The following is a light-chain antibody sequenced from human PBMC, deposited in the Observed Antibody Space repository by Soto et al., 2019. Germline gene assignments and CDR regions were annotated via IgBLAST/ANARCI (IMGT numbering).Light chain of an antibody. J-gene: IGLJ1*01. CDR3: SSYTSSSTLYV. V-gene: IGLV2-14*01. CDR2: DVS. Sequence: QSVLTQPASVSGSPGQSITISCPGTSSDVGGYNYVSWYQQHPGKAPKLMIYDVSNRPSGVSNRFSGSKSGNTASLTISELQAEDEADYYCSSYTSSSTLYVFGTGTKVTVL. CDR1: SSDVGGYNY.